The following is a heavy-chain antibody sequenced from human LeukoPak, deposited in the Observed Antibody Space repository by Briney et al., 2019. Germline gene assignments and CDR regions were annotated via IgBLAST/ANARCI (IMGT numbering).Heavy chain of an antibody. D-gene: IGHD3-10*01. V-gene: IGHV3-30-3*01. CDR1: GFTFSSYA. J-gene: IGHJ4*02. CDR2: ISYDGSNK. CDR3: ARDFYGSGSYPAY. Sequence: PGRSLRLSCAASGFTFSSYAMHWVRQAPGKGLEWVAVISYDGSNKYYADSVKGRFTISRDNSKNTLYLQMNSLRAEDTVVYYCARDFYGSGSYPAYWGQATLVTVSS.